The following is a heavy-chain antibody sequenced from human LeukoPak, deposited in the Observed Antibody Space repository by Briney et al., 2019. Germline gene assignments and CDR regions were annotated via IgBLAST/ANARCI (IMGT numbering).Heavy chain of an antibody. J-gene: IGHJ4*02. D-gene: IGHD7-27*01. Sequence: TGGSLRLSCAVSRFNFSNYWMSWVRQAPGKGLEWVANIKEDGSEESYVDSVRGRFTISRDNTKNSLYLQMNSLRVEDTALYYCARTFVHPRTGEFDYWGQGTLVTVSS. CDR2: IKEDGSEE. CDR1: RFNFSNYW. CDR3: ARTFVHPRTGEFDY. V-gene: IGHV3-7*01.